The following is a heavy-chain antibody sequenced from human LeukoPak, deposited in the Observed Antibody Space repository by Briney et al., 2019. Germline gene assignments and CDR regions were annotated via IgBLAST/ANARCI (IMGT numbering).Heavy chain of an antibody. V-gene: IGHV3-48*01. J-gene: IGHJ4*02. CDR3: AKDGDYYDSDAYSSFFGY. CDR2: ISSSSSTI. Sequence: GGSLRLSCAASGFTFSSYSMNWVRQAPGKGLEWVSYISSSSSTIYYADSVKGRFTISRDNSKNTLSLQMNSLRVEDTAVYYCAKDGDYYDSDAYSSFFGYWGQGTLVTVSS. CDR1: GFTFSSYS. D-gene: IGHD3-22*01.